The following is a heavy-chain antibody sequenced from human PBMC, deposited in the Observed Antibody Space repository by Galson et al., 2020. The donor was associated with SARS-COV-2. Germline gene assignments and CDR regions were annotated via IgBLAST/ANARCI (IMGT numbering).Heavy chain of an antibody. CDR2: IVVGSGNT. Sequence: SVKVSCKASGFTFISPAIQWMRQARGQRLEWIGWIVVGSGNTNYAQKFQERVTITRDMSTSIAYMELSNLRSEDTAVYYCAIDDYFDSRGFAVSWGQGTLVTVSS. CDR1: GFTFISPA. D-gene: IGHD3-22*01. J-gene: IGHJ5*02. CDR3: AIDDYFDSRGFAVS. V-gene: IGHV1-58*02.